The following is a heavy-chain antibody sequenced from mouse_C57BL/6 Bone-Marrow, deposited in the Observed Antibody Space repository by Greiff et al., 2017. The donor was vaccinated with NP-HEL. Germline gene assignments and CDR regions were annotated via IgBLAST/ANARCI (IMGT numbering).Heavy chain of an antibody. D-gene: IGHD2-12*01. CDR3: ARDDWSWFAY. J-gene: IGHJ3*01. CDR1: GYTFTSYG. V-gene: IGHV1-81*01. CDR2: IYPRSGNT. Sequence: VQLQQSGAELARPGASVKLSCKASGYTFTSYGISWVKQRTGQGLEWIGEIYPRSGNTYYNEKFKGKATLTADKSSSTAYMDLRSLTSEDSAVYFCARDDWSWFAYWGQGTLVTVSA.